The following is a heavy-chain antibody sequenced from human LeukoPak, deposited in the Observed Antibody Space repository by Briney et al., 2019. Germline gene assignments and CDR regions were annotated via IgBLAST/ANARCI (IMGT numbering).Heavy chain of an antibody. CDR3: ARDVRDPYCSSTSCYSFDY. CDR2: ISAYNGNT. CDR1: GYTFTSYG. J-gene: IGHJ4*02. Sequence: ASVKVSCKASGYTFTSYGISWVRQAPGQGLEWMGWISAYNGNTNYAQKLQGRVTMTTDTSTSTAYMELRSLRSDDTAVYCCARDVRDPYCSSTSCYSFDYWGQGTLVTVSS. D-gene: IGHD2-2*01. V-gene: IGHV1-18*01.